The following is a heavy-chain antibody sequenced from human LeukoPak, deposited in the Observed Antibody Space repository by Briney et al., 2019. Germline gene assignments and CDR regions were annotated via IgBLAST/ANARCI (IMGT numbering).Heavy chain of an antibody. V-gene: IGHV1-69*04. J-gene: IGHJ4*02. CDR3: ARDRLPYSGYRTGFGFPFDY. CDR2: IIPILGIA. CDR1: GGTFSSYA. D-gene: IGHD5-12*01. Sequence: GASVKVSCKASGGTFSSYAISWVRQAPGQGLEWMGRIIPILGIANYAQKFQGRVTITADKSTSTAYMELSSLRSEDTAVYYCARDRLPYSGYRTGFGFPFDYWGQGTLVTVSS.